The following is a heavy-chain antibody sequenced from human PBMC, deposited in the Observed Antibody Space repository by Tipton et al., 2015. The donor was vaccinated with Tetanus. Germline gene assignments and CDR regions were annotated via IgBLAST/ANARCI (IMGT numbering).Heavy chain of an antibody. D-gene: IGHD3-16*01. V-gene: IGHV3-48*04. CDR1: GFIFTEFS. CDR3: SKGLGYYGMDV. J-gene: IGHJ6*02. CDR2: ISHSGGTK. Sequence: SLRLSCEASGFIFTEFSFNWVRQAPGKGLEWISYISHSGGTKYYADSVKGRFTVSRDNAKNSLYLQMNSLRAEDTALYYCSKGLGYYGMDVWGQGTTVTVSS.